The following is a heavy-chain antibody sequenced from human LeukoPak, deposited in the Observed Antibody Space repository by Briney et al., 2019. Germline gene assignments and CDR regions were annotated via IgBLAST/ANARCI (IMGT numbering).Heavy chain of an antibody. CDR1: GDSVSSDSAA. Sequence: SQTHSLTCAISGDSVSSDSAAWIWIRQSPSGGLEWLGRTYYRSKWYNDSAVSVKSRITINPDKSKNQVSLQMNSVTPEDTAVYYCARETTSLFDSWGQGTLVTVSS. V-gene: IGHV6-1*01. D-gene: IGHD1-14*01. J-gene: IGHJ4*02. CDR3: ARETTSLFDS. CDR2: TYYRSKWYN.